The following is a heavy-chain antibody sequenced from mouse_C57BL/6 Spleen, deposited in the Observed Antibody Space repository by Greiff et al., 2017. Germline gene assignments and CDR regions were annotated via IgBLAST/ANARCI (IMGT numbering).Heavy chain of an antibody. D-gene: IGHD1-1*01. CDR3: ASSITTVVTTGYFDV. V-gene: IGHV1-55*01. CDR1: GYTFTSYW. Sequence: QVQLQQPGAELVKPGASVKMSCKASGYTFTSYWITWVKQRPGQGLEWIGDIYPGSGSTNYNEKFKSKATLTVDTSSSTAYMQLSSLTSEDSAVYYCASSITTVVTTGYFDVWGTGTTVTVSS. J-gene: IGHJ1*03. CDR2: IYPGSGST.